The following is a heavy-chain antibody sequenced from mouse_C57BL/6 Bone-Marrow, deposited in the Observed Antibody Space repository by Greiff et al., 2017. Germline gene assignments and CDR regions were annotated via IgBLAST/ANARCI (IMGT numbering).Heavy chain of an antibody. CDR1: GYTFTSYW. CDR2: IYPGSGST. J-gene: IGHJ2*01. V-gene: IGHV1-55*01. Sequence: QVQLQQPGAELVKPGASVKMSCKASGYTFTSYWITWVKQRPGQGREWIGDIYPGSGSTNYNETFKSKATLTVDTSTSSSYMQLSSLTSEDSAVYYCARGYYCGNYWGQGTTLTVSS. CDR3: ARGYYCGNY. D-gene: IGHD2-1*01.